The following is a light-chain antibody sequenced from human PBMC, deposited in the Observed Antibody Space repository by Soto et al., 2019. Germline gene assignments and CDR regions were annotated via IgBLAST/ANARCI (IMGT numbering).Light chain of an antibody. Sequence: ELVLTQSPGTLSLSPGARSTLSCRASQSLTNNYFAWYQQKPGRALRLLIDGASTRATGIPDRFSGSGSGTDFTLTISRLEPEDFAVYYRQQYGSSGTVGQGTKVDIK. CDR3: QQYGSSGT. V-gene: IGKV3-20*01. CDR1: QSLTNNY. CDR2: GAS. J-gene: IGKJ1*01.